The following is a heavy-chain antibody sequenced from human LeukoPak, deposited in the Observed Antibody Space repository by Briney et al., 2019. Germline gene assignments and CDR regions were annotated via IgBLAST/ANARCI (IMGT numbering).Heavy chain of an antibody. D-gene: IGHD3-22*01. CDR2: IYYSGST. CDR3: ARVPSGLVVMGYFDL. J-gene: IGHJ2*01. V-gene: IGHV4-39*07. CDR1: GGSISSSSYY. Sequence: PSETLSLTCTVSGGSISSSSYYWGWIRQPPGKGLEWSGSIYYSGSTYYNPSLKSRVTISVDTSKNQFSLKLSSVTAADTAVYYCARVPSGLVVMGYFDLWGRGTLVTVSS.